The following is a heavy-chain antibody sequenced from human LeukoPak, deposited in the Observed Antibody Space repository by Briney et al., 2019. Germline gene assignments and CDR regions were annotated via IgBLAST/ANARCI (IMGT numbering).Heavy chain of an antibody. CDR3: ARGGGDYGDLEPRLDY. D-gene: IGHD4-17*01. V-gene: IGHV3-66*01. J-gene: IGHJ4*02. CDR2: IYSGGST. CDR1: GFTVSSNY. Sequence: GGSLRLSCAASGFTVSSNYMSWVRQAPGKGLEWVSVIYSGGSTYYADSVKGRFTISRDNSKNTLYLQMNSLRAEDTAVYYCARGGGDYGDLEPRLDYWGQGTLVTVSS.